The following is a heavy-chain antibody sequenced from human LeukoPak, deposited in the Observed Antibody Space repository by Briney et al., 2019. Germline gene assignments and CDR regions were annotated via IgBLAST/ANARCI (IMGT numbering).Heavy chain of an antibody. CDR1: GYSIASYS. J-gene: IGHJ5*02. V-gene: IGHV5-51*01. D-gene: IGHD3-3*02. CDR3: ARKPGTFEP. CDR2: IYPGDSDT. Sequence: GESLQISCQGSGYSIASYSMVSVRQMPGKGLEWMGIIYPGDSDTTYNPSFQGQVTISADKSISTAYLQWSSLKASDTAMYYCARKPGTFEPWGQGTLVTVSS.